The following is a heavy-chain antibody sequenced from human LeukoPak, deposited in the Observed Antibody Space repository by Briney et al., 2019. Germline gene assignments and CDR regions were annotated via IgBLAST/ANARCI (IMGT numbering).Heavy chain of an antibody. CDR1: GGPIGSYY. V-gene: IGHV4-59*08. CDR3: ARHPALLWFGDV. Sequence: SETLSLTCTVSGGPIGSYYWSWIRQPPGKGLEWIGYIYYSGSTNSNPSLKSRITISVDKSKNQFSLKLSAVTAADTAVYYCARHPALLWFGDVWGQGTTVTVSS. J-gene: IGHJ6*02. D-gene: IGHD3-10*01. CDR2: IYYSGST.